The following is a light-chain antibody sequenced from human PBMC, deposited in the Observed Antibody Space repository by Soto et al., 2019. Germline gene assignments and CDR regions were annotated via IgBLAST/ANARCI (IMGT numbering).Light chain of an antibody. CDR3: SSYAGSNNVVV. CDR1: SSDVGGYNY. Sequence: QSALTQAPSASGSPGQSVTISCTGTSSDVGGYNYVSWYQQHPGKAPKLMIYEVSKRPSGVPDRFSGSKSGNTASLTVSGLQAEDEADYYCSSYAGSNNVVVFGGGTKVTVL. V-gene: IGLV2-8*01. CDR2: EVS. J-gene: IGLJ2*01.